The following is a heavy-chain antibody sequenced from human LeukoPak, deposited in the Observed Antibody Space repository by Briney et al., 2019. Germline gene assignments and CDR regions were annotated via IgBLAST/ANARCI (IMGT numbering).Heavy chain of an antibody. V-gene: IGHV5-51*01. Sequence: GESLKISCKGSGYSFTSYWIGWVRQMPGKGLEWMGIIYPGDSGTRYSPSFQGRVTISADKSISTAYLQWSSLKASDTAMYYCARRRFVVVRDAFDIWGQGTMVTVSS. D-gene: IGHD2-2*01. CDR1: GYSFTSYW. CDR3: ARRRFVVVRDAFDI. CDR2: IYPGDSGT. J-gene: IGHJ3*02.